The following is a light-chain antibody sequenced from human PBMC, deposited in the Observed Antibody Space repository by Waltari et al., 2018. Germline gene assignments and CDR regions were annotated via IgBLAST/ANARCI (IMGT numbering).Light chain of an antibody. J-gene: IGLJ2*01. CDR3: SSYVASRIV. Sequence: QSPLTPPPSASGSPGQSATLSCIATNTDIGSYDYVSWYQHHPGKAPKLIIYEVSTRPSAVSKRFSGSKSGSTASLTVSALQVEDEAIYYCSSYVASRIVFGGGTRLTVL. CDR2: EVS. CDR1: NTDIGSYDY. V-gene: IGLV2-8*01.